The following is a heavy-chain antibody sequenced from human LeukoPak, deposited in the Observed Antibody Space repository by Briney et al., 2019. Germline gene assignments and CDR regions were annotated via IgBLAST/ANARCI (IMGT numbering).Heavy chain of an antibody. CDR2: IIPVFDTA. V-gene: IGHV1-69*05. J-gene: IGHJ4*02. CDR3: ALSAEKQLVYFDF. D-gene: IGHD6-13*01. Sequence: ASVKVSCKASGDTFSNYDVTWVRQAPGQGLERMGRIIPVFDTAKYAQNFQGRVTMTTDESSSTAYMELYSLRSEDTAVYYCALSAEKQLVYFDFWGQGTLVTVSS. CDR1: GDTFSNYD.